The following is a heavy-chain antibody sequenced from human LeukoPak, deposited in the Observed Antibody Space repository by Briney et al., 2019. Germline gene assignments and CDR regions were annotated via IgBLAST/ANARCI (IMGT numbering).Heavy chain of an antibody. D-gene: IGHD3-10*01. CDR1: GYTFTGYY. Sequence: ASVKVSCKASGYTFTGYYMHWVRQAPGQGLEWMGWINPNSGGTNYAQKFQGRVTMTRDTSISTAYMELSRLRSDDTAVYYCARNMVRGVIDAFDIWGKGTTVTISS. CDR2: INPNSGGT. J-gene: IGHJ3*02. V-gene: IGHV1-2*02. CDR3: ARNMVRGVIDAFDI.